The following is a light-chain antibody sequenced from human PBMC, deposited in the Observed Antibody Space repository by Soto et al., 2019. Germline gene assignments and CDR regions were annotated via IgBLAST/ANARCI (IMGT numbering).Light chain of an antibody. V-gene: IGLV1-40*01. CDR3: QSYDSSLSGYV. J-gene: IGLJ1*01. CDR1: SSNTGAGFD. Sequence: QSVLTQPPSVSGAPGQRITISCTGSSSNTGAGFDVHWYQQLPGTAPKLLIYGNTNRPSGVPDRFSGSKSGTSASLAITGLQDEDEADYYCQSYDSSLSGYVFGTATKVTVL. CDR2: GNT.